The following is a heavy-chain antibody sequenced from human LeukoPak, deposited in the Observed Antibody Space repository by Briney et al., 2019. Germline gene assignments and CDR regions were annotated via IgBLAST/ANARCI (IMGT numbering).Heavy chain of an antibody. CDR3: ARVLGAYSNVYGPDFDY. Sequence: GGSLRLSCTASGFIFENYYMSWIRQAPGKGPQWVSYISKEDNTIYYADSVKGRFTVSRDNDKNSMYLQMNRLKDEDTAMYYCARVLGAYSNVYGPDFDYWGQGTLVTVSS. D-gene: IGHD3-16*01. CDR2: ISKEDNTI. V-gene: IGHV3-11*04. CDR1: GFIFENYY. J-gene: IGHJ4*02.